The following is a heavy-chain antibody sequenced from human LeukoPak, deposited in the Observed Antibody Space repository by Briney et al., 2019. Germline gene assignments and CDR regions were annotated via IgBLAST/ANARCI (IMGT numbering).Heavy chain of an antibody. Sequence: GGSLRLSCAASGFTFDDYGMSWVRQAPGKGLEWVANIKQDGSEKYYVDSVKGRFTISRDNAKNSLYLQMNSLRAEDTAVYYCARDSSSWGSFDYWGQGTLVTVSS. J-gene: IGHJ4*02. D-gene: IGHD6-13*01. CDR1: GFTFDDYG. CDR3: ARDSSSWGSFDY. CDR2: IKQDGSEK. V-gene: IGHV3-7*01.